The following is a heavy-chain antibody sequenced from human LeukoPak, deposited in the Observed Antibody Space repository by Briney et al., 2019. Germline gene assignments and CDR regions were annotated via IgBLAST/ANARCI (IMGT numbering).Heavy chain of an antibody. Sequence: GRSLRLSCAASGFTFSSYWMHWVRQAPGKGLVWISHINSGESSTSYADSVKGRFTISRDNAKNTLYLQMNSLRAEDTAVYYCARSLYSSSLNDYWGQGTLVTVSS. V-gene: IGHV3-74*01. CDR3: ARSLYSSSLNDY. CDR1: GFTFSSYW. CDR2: INSGESST. D-gene: IGHD6-13*01. J-gene: IGHJ4*02.